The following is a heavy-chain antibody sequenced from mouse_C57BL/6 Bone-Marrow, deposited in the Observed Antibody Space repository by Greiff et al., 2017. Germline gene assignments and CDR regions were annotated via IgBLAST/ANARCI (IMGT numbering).Heavy chain of an antibody. CDR1: GYTFTDYY. Sequence: QVQLKESGAELVRPGASVKLSCKASGYTFTDYYINWVKQRPGQGLEWIARIYPGSGNTYYNEKFKGKATLTAEKSSSTAYMQLSSLTSEDSAVYFCAHDGYYAMDYWGQGTSVTVSS. CDR3: AHDGYYAMDY. V-gene: IGHV1-76*01. CDR2: IYPGSGNT. J-gene: IGHJ4*01. D-gene: IGHD2-3*01.